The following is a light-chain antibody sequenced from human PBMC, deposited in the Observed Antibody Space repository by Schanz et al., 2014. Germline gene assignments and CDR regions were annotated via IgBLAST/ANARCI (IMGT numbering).Light chain of an antibody. J-gene: IGLJ3*02. Sequence: QSALTQPRSVSGSPGQSVTISCTGTSSDVGAYDYVSWYQQHPGKAPKLMIYGVSHRPSGVPDRFSGSKSGNTAPLTISGLQAEDEADYYCCSYAGDNTLRFGGGTKLTVL. CDR2: GVS. V-gene: IGLV2-11*01. CDR1: SSDVGAYDY. CDR3: CSYAGDNTLR.